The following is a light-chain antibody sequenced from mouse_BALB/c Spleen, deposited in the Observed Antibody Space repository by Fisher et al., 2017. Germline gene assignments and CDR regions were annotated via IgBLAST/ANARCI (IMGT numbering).Light chain of an antibody. CDR2: RTS. V-gene: IGKV4-58*01. J-gene: IGKJ4*01. CDR1: SSVSSSY. Sequence: DIVLTQSPTTMAASPGEKVTMTCSASSSVSSSYLHWYQQKSGASPKPLIHRTSNLASGVPARFSGSGSGTSYSLTISSVEAEDDATYYCQQRSSYPFTFGSGTKLEIK. CDR3: QQRSSYPFT.